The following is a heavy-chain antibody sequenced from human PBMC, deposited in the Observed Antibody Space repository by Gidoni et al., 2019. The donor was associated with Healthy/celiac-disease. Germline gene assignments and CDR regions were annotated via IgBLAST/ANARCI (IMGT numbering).Heavy chain of an antibody. D-gene: IGHD3-22*01. V-gene: IGHV3-21*01. CDR3: ARDKDSSGEGAFDI. J-gene: IGHJ3*02. Sequence: EVQLVESGGGLVKPGGSLRLSCAASGFTFSSYSMNWVRPAPGKGLEWVSSISSSSSYIYYADSVKGRFTISRDNAKNSLYLQMNSLRAEDTAVYYCARDKDSSGEGAFDIWGQGTMVTVSS. CDR2: ISSSSSYI. CDR1: GFTFSSYS.